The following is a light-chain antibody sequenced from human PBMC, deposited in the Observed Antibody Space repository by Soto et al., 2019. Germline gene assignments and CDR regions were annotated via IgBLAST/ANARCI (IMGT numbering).Light chain of an antibody. Sequence: EIVMTQSPGTLSLSPGERATLSCRASQGVTSNFFAWYQQTPGQATRLLIYGASNRATGIPDRFSGGGSGTDFTLTISRLEPEDFAMYYCQQYGNSSPTTFGQGTRLEIK. CDR1: QGVTSNF. J-gene: IGKJ5*01. CDR3: QQYGNSSPTT. V-gene: IGKV3-20*01. CDR2: GAS.